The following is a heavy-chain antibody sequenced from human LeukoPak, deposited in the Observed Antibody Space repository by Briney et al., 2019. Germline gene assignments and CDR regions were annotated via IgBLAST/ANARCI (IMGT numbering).Heavy chain of an antibody. CDR2: IWYDGSNK. Sequence: GGSLRLSCAASGFAFGSYGMHWVRQAPGKGLEWVALIWYDGSNKYYADSVKGRFTISRDSSKNTLYLEMSSLRAEDTAVYFCARERTLYVSGSGYGMDVWGQGTTVTVSS. J-gene: IGHJ6*02. CDR1: GFAFGSYG. CDR3: ARERTLYVSGSGYGMDV. D-gene: IGHD3-10*01. V-gene: IGHV3-33*01.